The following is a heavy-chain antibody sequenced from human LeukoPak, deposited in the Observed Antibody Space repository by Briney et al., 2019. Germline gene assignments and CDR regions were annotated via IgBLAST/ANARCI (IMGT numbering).Heavy chain of an antibody. CDR3: ARGGTYYDILTGYPRRGTIDY. CDR1: GGSFSGYY. V-gene: IGHV4-34*01. J-gene: IGHJ4*02. D-gene: IGHD3-9*01. Sequence: SETLSLTCAVYGGSFSGYYWSWIRQPPGKGLEWIGEINHSGSTNYNPSLKSRVTISVDTSKNQFSLKLSSVTAADTAVYYCARGGTYYDILTGYPRRGTIDYWGQGTLVTVSS. CDR2: INHSGST.